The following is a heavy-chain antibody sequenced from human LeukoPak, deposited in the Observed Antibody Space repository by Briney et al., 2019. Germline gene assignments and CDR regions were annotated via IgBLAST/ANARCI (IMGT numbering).Heavy chain of an antibody. CDR2: IYYSGST. CDR1: GGSISSSSYY. J-gene: IGHJ4*02. D-gene: IGHD5-18*01. Sequence: SETLSLTCTVSGGSISSSSYYWGWIRQPPGKGLEWIGSIYYSGSTYYNPSLKSRVTISVDTSKNQFSLKLSSVTAADTAVYYCARRGRVDTAIKYFDYWGLGTLVTVSS. V-gene: IGHV4-39*01. CDR3: ARRGRVDTAIKYFDY.